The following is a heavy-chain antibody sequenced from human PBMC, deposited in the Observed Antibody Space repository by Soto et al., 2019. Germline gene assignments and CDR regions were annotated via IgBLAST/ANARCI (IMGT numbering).Heavy chain of an antibody. CDR3: AQSGQATVIWGYGDS. J-gene: IGHJ4*02. D-gene: IGHD5-18*01. CDR2: ISYDGNTN. V-gene: IGHV3-30*18. CDR1: GFAFSSYG. Sequence: QVQLVESGGGVVQPGGSLRLSCAASGFAFSSYGIHWVRQAPGKGLEWVALISYDGNTNYYADSVKGRFTISRDNSKNTQYLQMDSLRPEDTAVYYCAQSGQATVIWGYGDSWGQGTLVTVSS.